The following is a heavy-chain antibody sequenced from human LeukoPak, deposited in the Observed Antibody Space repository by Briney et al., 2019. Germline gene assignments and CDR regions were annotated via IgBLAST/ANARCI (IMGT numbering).Heavy chain of an antibody. CDR3: AKDKKEPGDYSSMGV. J-gene: IGHJ6*03. CDR1: GFTFSCYA. Sequence: GGSLRLSCAASGFTFSCYAMLWVRQAPGKGLEWVAFIQYDGRNKCCADSVKGRFTVSRDNSKNTLYLQMNSLRVEDTAIYYCAKDKKEPGDYSSMGVWGKGTTVTVSS. D-gene: IGHD1-14*01. CDR2: IQYDGRNK. V-gene: IGHV3-30*02.